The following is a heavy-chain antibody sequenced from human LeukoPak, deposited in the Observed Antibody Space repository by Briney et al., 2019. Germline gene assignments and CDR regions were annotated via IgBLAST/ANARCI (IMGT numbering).Heavy chain of an antibody. V-gene: IGHV1-69*01. J-gene: IGHJ5*02. Sequence: SVKVSCKASGGTFSSYAISCVRQAPGQRLKWMGGIIPIFGTANYAQKFQGRVTITADESTSTAYMELSSLRSEDTAVYYCARDPGYSYGLNWFDPWGQGTLVTVSS. CDR2: IIPIFGTA. CDR1: GGTFSSYA. D-gene: IGHD5-18*01. CDR3: ARDPGYSYGLNWFDP.